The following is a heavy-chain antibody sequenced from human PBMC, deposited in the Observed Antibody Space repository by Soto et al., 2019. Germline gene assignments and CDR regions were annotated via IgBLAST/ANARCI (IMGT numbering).Heavy chain of an antibody. Sequence: LSCAASGFTFSSHGMHWVRQAPGKGLEWVATISFDGSNEYYSDSVRGRFTISRDNSKKTLYLQMNSLRAEDTAVYYCARDYDFRDPNLLTFFDYWGQGALVTVSS. V-gene: IGHV3-30*03. D-gene: IGHD3-16*01. CDR1: GFTFSSHG. CDR2: ISFDGSNE. J-gene: IGHJ4*02. CDR3: ARDYDFRDPNLLTFFDY.